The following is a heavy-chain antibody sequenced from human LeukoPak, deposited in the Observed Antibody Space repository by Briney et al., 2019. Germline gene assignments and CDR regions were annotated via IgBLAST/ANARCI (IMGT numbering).Heavy chain of an antibody. CDR3: ARGLSGYDWHY. CDR2: ISPYLDNK. J-gene: IGHJ4*02. CDR1: GYTFTNFG. V-gene: IGHV1-18*04. D-gene: IGHD5-12*01. Sequence: ASVKVSCKASGYTFTNFGISWVRQAPGHGLEWMGWISPYLDNKNFAQKLQGRVTMTTDTSTGTAYMELRSLRSDDTAVYYCARGLSGYDWHYWGQGTLVTVSS.